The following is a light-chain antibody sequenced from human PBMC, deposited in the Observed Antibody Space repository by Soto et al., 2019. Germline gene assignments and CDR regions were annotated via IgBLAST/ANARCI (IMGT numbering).Light chain of an antibody. CDR1: QSISNY. CDR2: TAS. Sequence: DIQMTQSPSSLSASVGDRVTITCRASQSISNYLNWYQQKPGKAPKLLIYTASSLKSGVPSRFSGSRSGTDFTLTISSLQPEDFATYFCQHSYSLPPAFGGGTKVEIK. V-gene: IGKV1-39*01. CDR3: QHSYSLPPA. J-gene: IGKJ4*01.